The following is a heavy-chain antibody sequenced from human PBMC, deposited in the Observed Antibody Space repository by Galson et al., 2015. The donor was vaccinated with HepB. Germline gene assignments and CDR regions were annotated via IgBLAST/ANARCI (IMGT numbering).Heavy chain of an antibody. CDR2: IDPSDSYT. CDR3: ARPQMSSLGIGGVYYFDY. D-gene: IGHD3-16*01. CDR1: GYSFTSYW. V-gene: IGHV5-10-1*01. J-gene: IGHJ4*02. Sequence: QSGAEVKKPGESLKISCKGSGYSFTSYWISWVRQMPGKGLEWMGRIDPSDSYTNYSPSFQGHVTISADKSISTAYLQWSSLKASDTAMYYCARPQMSSLGIGGVYYFDYWGQGTLVAVSS.